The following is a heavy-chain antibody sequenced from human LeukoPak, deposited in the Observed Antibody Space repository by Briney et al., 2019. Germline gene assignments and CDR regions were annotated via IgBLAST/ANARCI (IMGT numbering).Heavy chain of an antibody. Sequence: GGSLRLSCAASGFTFSNYAMSWVRQAPGKGLEWVSGIRGSGSTTYYADSVKGRFTVSRDNSKNTVYLQMSSLRVEDTATYYCAKDGGHCTSFDCSEEGDYWGQGTLVTVSS. J-gene: IGHJ4*02. D-gene: IGHD2-8*01. CDR3: AKDGGHCTSFDCSEEGDY. CDR1: GFTFSNYA. V-gene: IGHV3-23*01. CDR2: IRGSGSTT.